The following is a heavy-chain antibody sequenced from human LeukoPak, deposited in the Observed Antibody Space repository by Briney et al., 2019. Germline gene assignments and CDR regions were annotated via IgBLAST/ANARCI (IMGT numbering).Heavy chain of an antibody. Sequence: GGSLRLSCAASGFTFSSYSMNWVRQAPGKGLEWVSSISSSSSYIYYADSVKGRFTISRDNAKNSLYLQMNSLGAEDTAVYYCARATLYHFPDAFDIWGQGTMVTVSS. CDR2: ISSSSSYI. CDR1: GFTFSSYS. V-gene: IGHV3-21*01. D-gene: IGHD2/OR15-2a*01. J-gene: IGHJ3*02. CDR3: ARATLYHFPDAFDI.